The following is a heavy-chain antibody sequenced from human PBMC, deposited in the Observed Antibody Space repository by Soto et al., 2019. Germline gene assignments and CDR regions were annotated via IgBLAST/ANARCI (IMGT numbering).Heavy chain of an antibody. CDR2: ISSSSSYI. D-gene: IGHD2-2*01. CDR1: GFTFSSYS. V-gene: IGHV3-21*01. Sequence: EVQLVESGGGLVKPGGSLRLSCAASGFTFSSYSMNWVRQAPGKGLEWVSSISSSSSYIYYEDSVKGRFTISRDNAKNSLYLQMNSLRAEDTAVYYCARGDIVVVPAAYYYYYGMDVWGQGTTVTVSS. CDR3: ARGDIVVVPAAYYYYYGMDV. J-gene: IGHJ6*02.